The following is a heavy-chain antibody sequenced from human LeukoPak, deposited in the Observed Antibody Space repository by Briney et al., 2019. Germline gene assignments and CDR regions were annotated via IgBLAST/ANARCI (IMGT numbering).Heavy chain of an antibody. Sequence: PSGTLSLTCTVSGGSISSYYWSWIRQPPGKGLEWIGYLYYSGSTNYNHSLKSRVTISVDTSKNQFSLKLSSVTAADTAVYYCARGDAVCSSTSCYLRYDYWGQGTLVTVSS. CDR3: ARGDAVCSSTSCYLRYDY. V-gene: IGHV4-59*12. CDR2: LYYSGST. CDR1: GGSISSYY. D-gene: IGHD2-2*01. J-gene: IGHJ4*02.